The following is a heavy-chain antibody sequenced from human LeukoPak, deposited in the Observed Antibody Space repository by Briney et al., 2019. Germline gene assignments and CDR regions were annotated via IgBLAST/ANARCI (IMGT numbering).Heavy chain of an antibody. D-gene: IGHD1-26*01. V-gene: IGHV3-23*01. CDR3: AKVRGLGIVGAHFDY. CDR2: ISPGGGTT. J-gene: IGHJ4*02. CDR1: GFAFGSEA. Sequence: PGGSLRLSCAVSGFAFGSEAMSWVRQSPARGLEWVASISPGGGTTYYADYVKGRFTISRDNSKNTLYLQMNSLRAEDTAVYYCAKVRGLGIVGAHFDYWGQGTLVTVSS.